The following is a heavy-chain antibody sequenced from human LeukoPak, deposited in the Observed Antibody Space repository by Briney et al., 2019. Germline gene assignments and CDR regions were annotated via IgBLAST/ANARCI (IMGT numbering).Heavy chain of an antibody. CDR1: GGTFSSYA. CDR3: ARYYDSSGYYSTYYFDY. V-gene: IGHV1-69*13. J-gene: IGHJ4*02. CDR2: IIPIFGTA. D-gene: IGHD3-22*01. Sequence: GASVKVSCKASGGTFSSYAISWVRQATGQGLEWMGGIIPIFGTANYAQKFQGRVTITADESTSTAYMELSSLRSEDTAVYYCARYYDSSGYYSTYYFDYWGQGTLVTVSS.